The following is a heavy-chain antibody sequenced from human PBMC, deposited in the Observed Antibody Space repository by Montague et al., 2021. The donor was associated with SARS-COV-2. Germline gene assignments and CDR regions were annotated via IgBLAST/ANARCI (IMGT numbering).Heavy chain of an antibody. Sequence: SLRLSCAASGFTFSSYGMNWVRQAPGKGLEWVSSISSSSSYIYYTDSVKGRFTISRDNAKNSLYLQMNSLRAEDTAVYYCASYQKYTYYYGMGVWGQGTTVTVSS. J-gene: IGHJ6*02. CDR3: ASYQKYTYYYGMGV. V-gene: IGHV3-21*01. CDR1: GFTFSSYG. CDR2: ISSSSSYI. D-gene: IGHD2-2*01.